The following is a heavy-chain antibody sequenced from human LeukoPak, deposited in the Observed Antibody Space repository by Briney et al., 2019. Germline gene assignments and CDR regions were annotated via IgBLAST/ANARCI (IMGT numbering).Heavy chain of an antibody. CDR1: GGTFSRYA. V-gene: IGHV1-69*01. CDR2: IIPIFGTA. Sequence: SVKVSCKASGGTFSRYAISGVRQAPGQGLEWMGGIIPIFGTANYAQKFQGRVTITADESTSTAYMELSSLRSEDTAVYYCARDRHGVSLRSSGWYLDFDYWGQGTLVTVSS. CDR3: ARDRHGVSLRSSGWYLDFDY. D-gene: IGHD6-19*01. J-gene: IGHJ4*02.